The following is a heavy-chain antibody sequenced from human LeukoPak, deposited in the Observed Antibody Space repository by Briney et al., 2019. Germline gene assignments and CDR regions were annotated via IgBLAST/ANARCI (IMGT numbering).Heavy chain of an antibody. Sequence: SETLSLTCTVPRGSLSSTSYYWAWIRQPPGKGLEWIGSISHSGSTYYNPSLKSRVTICGETSTNQFSLRLSSVTAADTAVHYCVRLTFYYDGSGYYFDSWGQGTLVGVSS. CDR1: RGSLSSTSYY. J-gene: IGHJ4*02. V-gene: IGHV4-39*01. D-gene: IGHD3-22*01. CDR3: VRLTFYYDGSGYYFDS. CDR2: ISHSGST.